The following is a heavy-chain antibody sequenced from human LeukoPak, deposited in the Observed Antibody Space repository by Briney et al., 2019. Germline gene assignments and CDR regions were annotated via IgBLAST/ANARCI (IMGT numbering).Heavy chain of an antibody. J-gene: IGHJ3*02. CDR3: ARGVGYCSSTSCYINAFDI. D-gene: IGHD2-2*02. V-gene: IGHV4-4*07. CDR2: IYTSGST. CDR1: GGSISSYY. Sequence: KPSETLSLTCTVSGGSISSYYWSWIRQPAGKGLEWIGRIYTSGSTNYNPSLKSRVTISVDTSKNQFSLKLSSVTAADTAVYYCARGVGYCSSTSCYINAFDIWGQGTMVTVSS.